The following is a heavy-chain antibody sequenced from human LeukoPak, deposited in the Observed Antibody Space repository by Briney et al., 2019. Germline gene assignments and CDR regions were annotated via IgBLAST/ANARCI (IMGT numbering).Heavy chain of an antibody. D-gene: IGHD3-10*01. Sequence: VSVKVSCTASGYTFTSYDINWVRQATGQGLEWMGWMNPNSGNTGYAQKFQGRVTMTRNTSISTAYMELSSLRSEDTAVYYCARGFFRGNGELNYWGQGTLVTVSS. J-gene: IGHJ4*02. CDR2: MNPNSGNT. V-gene: IGHV1-8*01. CDR1: GYTFTSYD. CDR3: ARGFFRGNGELNY.